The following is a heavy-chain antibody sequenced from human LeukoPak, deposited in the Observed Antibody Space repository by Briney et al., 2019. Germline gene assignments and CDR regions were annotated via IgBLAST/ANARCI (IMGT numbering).Heavy chain of an antibody. D-gene: IGHD6-19*01. V-gene: IGHV3-30-3*01. CDR3: ARDPATYSSGRWGGFDY. CDR2: ISYDGSNK. J-gene: IGHJ4*02. CDR1: GFTFSTYA. Sequence: GGSLRLSCAASGFTFSTYAVHWVRQAPGKGLEWVAVISYDGSNKYYTDSVKGRFTISRDNSKNTLYLQMNSLRTEDTAVYYCARDPATYSSGRWGGFDYWGQGTLVTVSS.